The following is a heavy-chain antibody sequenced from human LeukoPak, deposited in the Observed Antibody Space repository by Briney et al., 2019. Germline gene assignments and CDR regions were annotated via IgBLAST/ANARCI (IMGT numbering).Heavy chain of an antibody. V-gene: IGHV4-59*08. CDR1: GGSISTYY. CDR3: WTLRYCSGGSCFPKYFQH. CDR2: ICYCGST. J-gene: IGHJ1*01. Sequence: SETLSLTCTLSGGSISTYYGSWIPQPPGKGLEWIGYICYCGSTGYNPSLKSPVTISVDTSKKQFSLTLTSVTAADPAMYYCWTLRYCSGGSCFPKYFQHWGQGTLVTVSS. D-gene: IGHD2-15*01.